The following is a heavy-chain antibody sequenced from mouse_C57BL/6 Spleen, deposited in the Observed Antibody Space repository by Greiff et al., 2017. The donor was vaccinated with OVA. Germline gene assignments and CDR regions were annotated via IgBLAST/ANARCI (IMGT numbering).Heavy chain of an antibody. CDR3: ARGGRAMDY. CDR1: GYTFTSYW. V-gene: IGHV1-69*01. Sequence: VQLQQPGAELVMPGASVKLSCKASGYTFTSYWMHWVKQRPGQGLEWIGEIDPSDSYTNYNQKFKGKSTLTVDKSSSTAYMQLSSLTSEDSAVYYCARGGRAMDYWGQGTSVTVSS. J-gene: IGHJ4*01. CDR2: IDPSDSYT.